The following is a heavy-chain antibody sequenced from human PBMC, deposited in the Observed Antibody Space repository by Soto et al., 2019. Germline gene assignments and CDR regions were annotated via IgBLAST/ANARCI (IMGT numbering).Heavy chain of an antibody. V-gene: IGHV3-30*18. CDR3: AKDGSHNYVY. J-gene: IGHJ4*02. CDR2: MSYDGSNE. D-gene: IGHD1-26*01. Sequence: QVQLVESGRGVVQPGRSLRLSCAASGFTFSHYAMHWVRQAPGKGLEWVALMSYDGSNEYYADSVKGRFTISRDNSKNTLYLQMNSLRAVDTTVYYCAKDGSHNYVYSGQGTLVTVSS. CDR1: GFTFSHYA.